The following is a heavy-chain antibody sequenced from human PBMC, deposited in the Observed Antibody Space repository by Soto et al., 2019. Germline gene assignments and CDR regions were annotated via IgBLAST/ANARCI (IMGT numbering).Heavy chain of an antibody. V-gene: IGHV4-39*01. J-gene: IGHJ4*02. CDR1: GGSISSSSYY. CDR2: IYYSGST. CDR3: ATQQQLVPYDY. D-gene: IGHD6-13*01. Sequence: SETLSLTCTVSGGSISSSSYYWGWIRQPPGKGLEWIGSIYYSGSTHYNPSLKSRVTISVDTSKNQFSLKLSSVTAADTAVYYCATQQQLVPYDYWGQGTLVTVSS.